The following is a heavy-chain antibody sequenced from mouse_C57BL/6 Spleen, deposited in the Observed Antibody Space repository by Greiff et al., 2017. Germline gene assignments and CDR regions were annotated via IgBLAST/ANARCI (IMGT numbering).Heavy chain of an antibody. Sequence: EVKLMESGGDLVKPGGSLKLSCAASGFTFSSYGMSWVRQTPDKRLEWVATISSGGSYTYYPDSVKGRFTISRDNAKNTLYLQMSSLKSEDTAMYYCARHPYYGSSYYAMDYWGQGTSVTVYS. CDR1: GFTFSSYG. CDR2: ISSGGSYT. CDR3: ARHPYYGSSYYAMDY. D-gene: IGHD1-1*01. J-gene: IGHJ4*01. V-gene: IGHV5-6*01.